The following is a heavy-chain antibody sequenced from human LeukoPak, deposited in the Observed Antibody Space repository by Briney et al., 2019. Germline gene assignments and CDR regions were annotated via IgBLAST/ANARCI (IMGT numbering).Heavy chain of an antibody. CDR2: IYYSGST. CDR3: ARGGWQLVPFDY. V-gene: IGHV4-59*01. J-gene: IGHJ4*02. D-gene: IGHD6-6*01. CDR1: GGSISSYY. Sequence: SETLSLTCTVSGGSISSYYWSWIRQPPGNGLEWIGYIYYSGSTNYNPSLKSRVTISVDTSKNQFSLKLSSVTAADTAVYYCARGGWQLVPFDYWGQGTLVTVSS.